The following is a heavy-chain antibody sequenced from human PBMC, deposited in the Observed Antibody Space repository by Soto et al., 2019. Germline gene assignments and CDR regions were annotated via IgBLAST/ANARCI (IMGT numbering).Heavy chain of an antibody. V-gene: IGHV1-69*13. Sequence: SVKVSCKASGGTFSSYAISWVRQAPGQGLEWMGGIIPIFGTANYAQKFQGRVTITADESTSTAYMELSSLRSEDTAVYYCARVNGERCLEWPCPPEHWFYSWGQGTLVAVSS. CDR3: ARVNGERCLEWPCPPEHWFYS. D-gene: IGHD3-3*01. CDR1: GGTFSSYA. CDR2: IIPIFGTA. J-gene: IGHJ5*02.